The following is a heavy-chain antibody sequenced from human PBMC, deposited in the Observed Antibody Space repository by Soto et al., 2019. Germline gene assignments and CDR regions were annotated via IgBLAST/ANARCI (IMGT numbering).Heavy chain of an antibody. CDR1: GFTFSSYA. J-gene: IGHJ3*02. Sequence: GSLRLSCAASGFTFSSYAMSWVRQAPGKGLEYVSAISSNGGSTYYANSVKGRFTISRDNSKNTLYLQMGSLRAEDMAVYYCARGGAACSGGSCLAGFDAFDIWGPGTMVTVSS. CDR2: ISSNGGST. V-gene: IGHV3-64*01. D-gene: IGHD2-15*01. CDR3: ARGGAACSGGSCLAGFDAFDI.